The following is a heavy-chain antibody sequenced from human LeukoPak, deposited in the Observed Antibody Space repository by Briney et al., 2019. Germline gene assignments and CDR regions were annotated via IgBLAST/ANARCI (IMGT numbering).Heavy chain of an antibody. CDR3: ARYAGSSSWYEGYYFDY. CDR1: GFTFSRYG. J-gene: IGHJ4*02. Sequence: PGGSLRLSCAASGFTFSRYGMSWVRQAPGKGLEWVANIKQGGGEKYYVDSVKGRFTISRDNAKNSLYLQMNSLRAEDTAVYYCARYAGSSSWYEGYYFDYWGQGPLVTVTS. V-gene: IGHV3-7*01. CDR2: IKQGGGEK. D-gene: IGHD6-13*01.